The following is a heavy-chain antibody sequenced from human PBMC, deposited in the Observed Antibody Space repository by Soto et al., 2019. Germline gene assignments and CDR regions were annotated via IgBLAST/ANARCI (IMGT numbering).Heavy chain of an antibody. CDR3: ARGKDSGFNYFDS. Sequence: QVQLVQSGAEVKKPGASVKVSCKASGYTFSTYYMHWVRQAPGQGLEWMGIINPSDGSASYAQRFPGRVTMTRDAFTRTVSMGLSSLTSEDTAVYYCARGKDSGFNYFDSWGQGTLVTVSS. CDR2: INPSDGSA. V-gene: IGHV1-46*01. CDR1: GYTFSTYY. J-gene: IGHJ4*02. D-gene: IGHD5-12*01.